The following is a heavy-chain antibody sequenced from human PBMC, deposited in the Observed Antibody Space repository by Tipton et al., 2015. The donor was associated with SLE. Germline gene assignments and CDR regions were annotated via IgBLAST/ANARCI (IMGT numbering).Heavy chain of an antibody. CDR1: GDSISSYY. J-gene: IGHJ4*02. Sequence: TLSLTCTVSGDSISSYYWSWIRQPPGKGLEWIGYIYYSGSTNYNPSLKSRVTISVDTSKNQFSLKLSSVTAADTAVYYCARGGGGSYYVKDYWGQGTLVTVSS. CDR2: IYYSGST. CDR3: ARGGGGSYYVKDY. V-gene: IGHV4-59*01. D-gene: IGHD1-26*01.